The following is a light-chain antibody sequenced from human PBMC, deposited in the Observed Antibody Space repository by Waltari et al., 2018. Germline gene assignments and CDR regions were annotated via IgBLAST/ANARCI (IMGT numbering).Light chain of an antibody. Sequence: NFMLTQPHSLSDSPGKTVTISCTRRTRSIHGHSVQWYQQRPGTSPTTVMDNNNQRPSGVPDRFSGSIDSSSNSVSLTISGLKTEDEADYYWQSYDNNNPLVFGGGTKLTVL. V-gene: IGLV6-57*01. J-gene: IGLJ3*02. CDR1: TRSIHGHS. CDR3: QSYDNNNPLV. CDR2: NNN.